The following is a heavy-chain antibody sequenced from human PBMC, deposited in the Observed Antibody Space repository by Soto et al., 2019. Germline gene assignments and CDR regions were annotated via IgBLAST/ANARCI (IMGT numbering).Heavy chain of an antibody. CDR2: ISPSDGTT. Sequence: ASLRGSCKASDYTFTSYGISCVRQAPGQGLEWMRLISPSDGTTKYAQKFQGRVTITRDKSASTAYMELSSLRSDDTAVYYCARGDYYDIHDYWGQGTLVTVSS. D-gene: IGHD3-22*01. CDR3: ARGDYYDIHDY. V-gene: IGHV1-18*01. J-gene: IGHJ4*02. CDR1: DYTFTSYG.